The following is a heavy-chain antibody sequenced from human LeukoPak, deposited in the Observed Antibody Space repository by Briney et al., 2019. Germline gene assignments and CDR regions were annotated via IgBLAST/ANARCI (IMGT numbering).Heavy chain of an antibody. Sequence: ASVKVSCKASGYTFTSYYMHWVRQAPGQGLEWMGIINPSGDSTNYAQKFQGRVIMTRDTSTSTVYMELSSLRSEDTAVYYCARPYRYCRTTACYKSAFDIWGQGTMVIVSS. D-gene: IGHD2-2*01. CDR3: ARPYRYCRTTACYKSAFDI. CDR2: INPSGDST. CDR1: GYTFTSYY. J-gene: IGHJ3*02. V-gene: IGHV1-46*01.